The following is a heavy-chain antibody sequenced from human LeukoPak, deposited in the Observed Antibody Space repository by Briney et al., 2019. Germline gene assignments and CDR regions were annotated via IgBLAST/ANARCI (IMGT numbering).Heavy chain of an antibody. J-gene: IGHJ4*02. V-gene: IGHV1-8*01. CDR3: ATVSDYSNSEPPFDY. CDR1: GYTFTNYD. Sequence: ASVKVSCKASGYTFTNYDINWVRQATGQGLEWMGWMNPNSGYTGYAQKFQGRVTMTRNTSTGTAYMELSSLKAEDTAVYYCATVSDYSNSEPPFDYWGQGTLVTVSP. D-gene: IGHD4-11*01. CDR2: MNPNSGYT.